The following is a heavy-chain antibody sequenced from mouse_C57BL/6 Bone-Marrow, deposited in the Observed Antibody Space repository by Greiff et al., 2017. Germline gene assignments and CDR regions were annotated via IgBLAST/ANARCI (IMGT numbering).Heavy chain of an antibody. CDR3: ARGTTVVDYYAMDY. D-gene: IGHD1-1*01. V-gene: IGHV5-4*01. CDR1: GFTFSSYA. CDR2: ISDGGSYT. Sequence: GQRVESGGGLVKPGGSLKLSCAASGFTFSSYAMSWVRQTPEKRLEWVATISDGGSYTYYPDNVKGRFTISRDNAKNNLYLQMSHLKSEDTAMYYCARGTTVVDYYAMDYWGQGTSVTVSS. J-gene: IGHJ4*01.